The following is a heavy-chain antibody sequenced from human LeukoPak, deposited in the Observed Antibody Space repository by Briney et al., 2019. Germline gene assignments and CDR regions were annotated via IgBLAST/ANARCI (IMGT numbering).Heavy chain of an antibody. J-gene: IGHJ4*02. CDR3: AKGSHTPRYYDILTGYYLFDY. CDR1: GFSFSIHW. V-gene: IGHV3-7*01. Sequence: GGSLRLSCAASGFSFSIHWMTWARQAPGKGLERVAKINPDGSQKYYLDSVRGRFTISRDSAKNSVYVQMNSLRADDTAVYFCAKGSHTPRYYDILTGYYLFDYWGQGTLVTVSS. D-gene: IGHD3-9*01. CDR2: INPDGSQK.